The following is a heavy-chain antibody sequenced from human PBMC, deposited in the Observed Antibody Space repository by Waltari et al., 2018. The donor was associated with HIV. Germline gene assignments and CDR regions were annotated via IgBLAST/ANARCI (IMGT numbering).Heavy chain of an antibody. CDR3: ARDRGGSSSLVLDS. Sequence: QVQLVESGGGVVQPGRSLRLSCAASGFTFKNYGMHWVRQAPGKGGGWVAVIWYDVSNKDYANSVKSRVTISRDNSKNRLYLQMNSLRAEDTAVYYCARDRGGSSSLVLDSWGQGTLVTVSS. V-gene: IGHV3-33*01. CDR1: GFTFKNYG. D-gene: IGHD6-6*01. CDR2: IWYDVSNK. J-gene: IGHJ4*02.